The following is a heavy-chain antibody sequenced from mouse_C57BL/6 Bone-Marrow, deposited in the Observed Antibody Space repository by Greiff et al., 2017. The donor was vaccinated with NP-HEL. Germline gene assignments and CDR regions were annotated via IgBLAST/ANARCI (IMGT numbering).Heavy chain of an antibody. Sequence: QVQLKQPGAELVKPGASVKMSCKASGYTFTSYWITWVKQRPGQGLEWIGDIYPGSGSTNYSEKFKSKATLTVDTSSSTAYMQLSSLTSEDSAVYYCARGHYGSNYYFDYWGQGTTLTVSS. CDR2: IYPGSGST. D-gene: IGHD1-1*01. CDR1: GYTFTSYW. V-gene: IGHV1-55*01. J-gene: IGHJ2*01. CDR3: ARGHYGSNYYFDY.